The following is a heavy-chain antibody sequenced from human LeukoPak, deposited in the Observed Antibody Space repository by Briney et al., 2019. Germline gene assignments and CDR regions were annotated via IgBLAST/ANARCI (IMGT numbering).Heavy chain of an antibody. CDR3: TRVSLLDSPDY. CDR2: IKEDGSEK. Sequence: PGGSLRLSCAASGFTFSSSWMNWVRQAPGKGLEWVANIKEDGSEKYYVDSVKGRFTISRDNAKKSLYLQMNSLRAEDTAVYDCTRVSLLDSPDYWGQGTLVTVSS. CDR1: GFTFSSSW. V-gene: IGHV3-7*01. D-gene: IGHD3-10*01. J-gene: IGHJ4*02.